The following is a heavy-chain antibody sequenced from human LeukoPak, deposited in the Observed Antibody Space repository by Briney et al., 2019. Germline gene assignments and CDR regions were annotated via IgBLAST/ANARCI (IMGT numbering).Heavy chain of an antibody. CDR1: GFTVSSNY. CDR2: IYSGGNT. CDR3: ARDRKLPRSHSYYFDY. D-gene: IGHD2-15*01. Sequence: GGSLRLSCAASGFTVSSNYMSWVRQAPGKGLEWVSVIYSGGNTYYADSVRGRFTISRDNSKNTLYLQMNSLRAEDTAVYYCARDRKLPRSHSYYFDYWGQGTLVTGSS. J-gene: IGHJ4*02. V-gene: IGHV3-53*01.